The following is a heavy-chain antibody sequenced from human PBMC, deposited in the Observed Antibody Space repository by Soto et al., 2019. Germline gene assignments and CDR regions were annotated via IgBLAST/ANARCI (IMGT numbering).Heavy chain of an antibody. CDR2: MNPNSGNT. Sequence: QVQLVQSGAEVKKPGASVKVYCKASGYTFTSYDITWVRQATGQGIEWMGWMNPNSGNTGYAQKFKGRVTMTRNTSIGTAYMELSSRRSEDTAVYYWEREKTSYGMDVWGQVTTVNVSA. CDR1: GYTFTSYD. CDR3: EREKTSYGMDV. V-gene: IGHV1-8*01. J-gene: IGHJ6*01.